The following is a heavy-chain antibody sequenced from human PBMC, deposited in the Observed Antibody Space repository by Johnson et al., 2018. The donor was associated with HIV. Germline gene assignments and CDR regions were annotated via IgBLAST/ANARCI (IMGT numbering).Heavy chain of an antibody. Sequence: QVQLVESGGGLVKPGGSLRLSCAASGFTFSDYYMSWIRQAPGKGLEWVSYISSSGSAIYYAGSVKGRFTISRDNAKNSLFLQMNSLRAEDTAVYYCAREMAWEDAFDIWGLGTMVTVSS. J-gene: IGHJ3*02. CDR2: ISSSGSAI. V-gene: IGHV3-11*04. D-gene: IGHD5-24*01. CDR3: AREMAWEDAFDI. CDR1: GFTFSDYY.